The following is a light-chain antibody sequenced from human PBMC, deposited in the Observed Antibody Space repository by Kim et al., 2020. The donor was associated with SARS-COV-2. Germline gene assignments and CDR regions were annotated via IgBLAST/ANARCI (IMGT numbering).Light chain of an antibody. Sequence: DIQMTQSPSSLAASVGDRVTIACRASQSISTYLNWYQQKPGKAPKLLIYAASRLQSGVPSRFSGSGSGTDFTLTISSLQPEDFATYYCQQSHTAPLLTFGGGTKV. CDR3: QQSHTAPLLT. CDR1: QSISTY. J-gene: IGKJ4*01. V-gene: IGKV1-39*01. CDR2: AAS.